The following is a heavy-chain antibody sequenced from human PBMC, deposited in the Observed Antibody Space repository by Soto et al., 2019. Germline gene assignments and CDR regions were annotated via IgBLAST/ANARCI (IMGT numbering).Heavy chain of an antibody. CDR2: IWYDGSNK. CDR3: ARGAAHSSGWVRGMDV. CDR1: GFTFSSYG. Sequence: GGSLRLSCAASGFTFSSYGMHWVRQAPGKGLEWVAVIWYDGSNKYYADSVKGRFTISRDNSKNTLYLQMNSLRAEDTAVYYCARGAAHSSGWVRGMDVWGQGTTVTVSS. V-gene: IGHV3-33*01. J-gene: IGHJ6*02. D-gene: IGHD6-19*01.